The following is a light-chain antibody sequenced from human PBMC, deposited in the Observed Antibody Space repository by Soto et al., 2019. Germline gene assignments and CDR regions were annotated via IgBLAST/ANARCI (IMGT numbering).Light chain of an antibody. CDR3: QLRTDWPPFT. Sequence: EIVLTQSPATLSLSPGERATLSCRASQSVSSYLAWYQQKPGQAPRLLIYNASNRATGIPARFSGSGSGTDFTLTISSLEPEDFAVYYCQLRTDWPPFTCGPGTKVDIE. J-gene: IGKJ3*01. V-gene: IGKV3-11*01. CDR2: NAS. CDR1: QSVSSY.